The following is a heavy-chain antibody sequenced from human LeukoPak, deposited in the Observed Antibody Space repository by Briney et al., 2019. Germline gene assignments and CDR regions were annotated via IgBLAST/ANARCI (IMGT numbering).Heavy chain of an antibody. CDR1: GGSFNDYY. D-gene: IGHD1-7*01. V-gene: IGHV4-34*01. CDR2: INLRGST. J-gene: IGHJ4*02. Sequence: SETLSLTCAVYGGSFNDYYWNWIRQPPGKGLEWIGEINLRGSTTYNPSLKSRVTISLDESKNQFSLKLSSVTAADTAVYYCARGNYPFGYYFDYWGQGTLVTVSS. CDR3: ARGNYPFGYYFDY.